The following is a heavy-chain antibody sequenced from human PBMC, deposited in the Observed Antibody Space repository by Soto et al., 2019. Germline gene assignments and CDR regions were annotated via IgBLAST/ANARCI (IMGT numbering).Heavy chain of an antibody. CDR3: AKDRNGDPPYYYYGMDV. CDR2: ISYDGSNK. J-gene: IGHJ6*02. D-gene: IGHD4-17*01. Sequence: QVQLVESGGGVVQPGRSLRLSCAASGFTFSSSGMHWVRQAPGKGLEWVAVISYDGSNKYYADSVKGRFTISRDNSKNELYLQINSLRAEDTAVYYCAKDRNGDPPYYYYGMDVWGQGTTVTVSS. V-gene: IGHV3-30*18. CDR1: GFTFSSSG.